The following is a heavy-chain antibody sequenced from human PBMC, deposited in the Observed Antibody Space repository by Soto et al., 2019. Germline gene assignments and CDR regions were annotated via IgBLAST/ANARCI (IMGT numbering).Heavy chain of an antibody. CDR3: ARVTESHFSYYDSTGYYYLFDY. V-gene: IGHV4-59*01. CDR1: GGSISGYY. J-gene: IGHJ4*02. CDR2: IHFSGST. Sequence: SETLSLTCTVSGGSISGYYWSWIRQFPGKGLEWIGYIHFSGSTDYNPSLKSRVTISVDTSRDQFSLKLTSVTAADTAVYYCARVTESHFSYYDSTGYYYLFDYWGQGTLVTVSS. D-gene: IGHD3-22*01.